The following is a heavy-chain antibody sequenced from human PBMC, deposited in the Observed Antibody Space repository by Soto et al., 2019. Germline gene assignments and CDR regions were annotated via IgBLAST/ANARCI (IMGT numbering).Heavy chain of an antibody. CDR1: GGSISRSGYF. Sequence: PSETLSLTCTVSGGSISRSGYFWGWIRQPPGKGLEWIATIYDSGSTYYNASLRSRVTISVDTSKNQFPLKLSSLTAADTAVYYCARLAHSYGWVDHWGLGTLVTVSS. CDR3: ARLAHSYGWVDH. D-gene: IGHD5-18*01. CDR2: IYDSGST. J-gene: IGHJ5*02. V-gene: IGHV4-39*01.